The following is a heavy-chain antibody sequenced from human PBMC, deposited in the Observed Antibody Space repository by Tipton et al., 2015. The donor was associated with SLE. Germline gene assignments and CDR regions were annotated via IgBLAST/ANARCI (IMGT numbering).Heavy chain of an antibody. D-gene: IGHD2-21*02. CDR2: IRPGGSEK. Sequence: SGFTFSNYWMSWVRQAPGRGLEWVAFIRPGGSEKYYADSVKGRFTISRDNAKTSLYLQMNSLRAEDTAVYYCARGSVGDSKDYWGQGTLVTVSS. V-gene: IGHV3-7*04. CDR1: GFTFSNYW. CDR3: ARGSVGDSKDY. J-gene: IGHJ4*02.